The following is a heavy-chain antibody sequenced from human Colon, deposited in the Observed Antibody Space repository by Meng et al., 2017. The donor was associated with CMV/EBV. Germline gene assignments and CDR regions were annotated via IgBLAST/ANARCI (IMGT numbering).Heavy chain of an antibody. Sequence: IRSSNNYWGWMRQPPGKGLEWSGTVYYNDATKYNPSIKSRVTVSVDRSRNQFSLKMNSVTAADTAVYYCATEIRTLTAAGVAGDPWGQGILVTVSS. CDR2: VYYNDAT. CDR3: ATEIRTLTAAGVAGDP. J-gene: IGHJ5*02. V-gene: IGHV4-39*07. CDR1: IRSSNNY. D-gene: IGHD2-21*02.